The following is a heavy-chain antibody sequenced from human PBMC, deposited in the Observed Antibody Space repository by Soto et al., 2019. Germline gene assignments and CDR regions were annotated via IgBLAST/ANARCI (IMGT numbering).Heavy chain of an antibody. Sequence: PSETLSLTCTVSGGSISSYYWSWIRQPPGKGLEWIGYIYYSGSTNYNPSLKSRVTISVDTSKNQFSLKLSSVTAADTAVYYCARSLFYYYFDYWGQGTLVTVSS. CDR3: ARSLFYYYFDY. D-gene: IGHD1-26*01. CDR2: IYYSGST. V-gene: IGHV4-59*01. J-gene: IGHJ4*02. CDR1: GGSISSYY.